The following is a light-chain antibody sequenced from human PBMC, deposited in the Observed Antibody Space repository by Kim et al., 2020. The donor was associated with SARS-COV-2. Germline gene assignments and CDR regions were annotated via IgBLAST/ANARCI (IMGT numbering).Light chain of an antibody. V-gene: IGLV1-44*01. J-gene: IGLJ3*02. CDR1: NSNFVSYP. Sequence: ELTQPPSASGTPGQRVTISCSGSNSNFVSYPVNWYQQLPGTAPKLFIYSNSQRPSGVPDRFSGSKSGTSASLAISGLQSEDEAEYYCAAWDASLNGPVFGGGTQLTVL. CDR2: SNS. CDR3: AAWDASLNGPV.